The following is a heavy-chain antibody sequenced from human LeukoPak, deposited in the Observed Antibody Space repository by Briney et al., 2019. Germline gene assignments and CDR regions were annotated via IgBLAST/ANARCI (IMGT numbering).Heavy chain of an antibody. D-gene: IGHD4-17*01. V-gene: IGHV3-30*18. J-gene: IGHJ4*02. CDR3: AKSKTYGDFGYFDY. Sequence: GGSLRLSCAASGFSFSSYGMNWVRQAPGQGLEWVAFISHDGNDKDYADSVKGRFTISRDNSKSTLYVQMNSLRAEDTAMYYCAKSKTYGDFGYFDYWGQGILVTVSS. CDR2: ISHDGNDK. CDR1: GFSFSSYG.